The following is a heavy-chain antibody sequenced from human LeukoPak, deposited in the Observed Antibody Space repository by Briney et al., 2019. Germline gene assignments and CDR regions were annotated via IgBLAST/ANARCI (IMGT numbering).Heavy chain of an antibody. J-gene: IGHJ6*03. CDR2: IIPIFGTA. Sequence: SVKVSCKASGYTFTGYYMHWVRQAPGQGLEWMGGIIPIFGTANYAQKFQSRVTITADKSTSTAYMELSSLRSEDTAVYYCARALADSSSWYYYYYYMDVWGKGTTVTVSS. V-gene: IGHV1-69*06. CDR3: ARALADSSSWYYYYYYMDV. D-gene: IGHD6-13*01. CDR1: GYTFTGYY.